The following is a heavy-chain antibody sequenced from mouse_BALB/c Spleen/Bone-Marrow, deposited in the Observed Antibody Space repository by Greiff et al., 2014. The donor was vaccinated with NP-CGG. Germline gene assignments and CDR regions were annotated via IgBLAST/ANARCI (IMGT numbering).Heavy chain of an antibody. D-gene: IGHD1-1*01. J-gene: IGHJ2*01. V-gene: IGHV1S137*01. CDR1: GYTFTDYA. CDR3: ARDSIYYYGSTLDY. Sequence: VQLQQSGAELVRPGVSVKISCKGSGYTFTDYAMHWVKQSHAKSLEWIGVISTYYGDASYNQKFKGKATMTVDKSSSTAYMGLARLTSEDSAIYYCARDSIYYYGSTLDYWGQGTTLTGS. CDR2: ISTYYGDA.